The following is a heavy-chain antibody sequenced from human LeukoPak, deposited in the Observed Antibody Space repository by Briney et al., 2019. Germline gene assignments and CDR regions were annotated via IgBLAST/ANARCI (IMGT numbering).Heavy chain of an antibody. D-gene: IGHD2-21*02. V-gene: IGHV3-53*01. Sequence: AGGSLRLSCAASGFTVSSNYMSWVRQAPGKGLEWVSVIYSGGSTYYADSVKGRFTIPRDNSKNTLYLQMNSLRAEDTAVYYCARFGTYCGGDCYFDYWGQGTLVTVSS. CDR1: GFTVSSNY. J-gene: IGHJ4*02. CDR3: ARFGTYCGGDCYFDY. CDR2: IYSGGST.